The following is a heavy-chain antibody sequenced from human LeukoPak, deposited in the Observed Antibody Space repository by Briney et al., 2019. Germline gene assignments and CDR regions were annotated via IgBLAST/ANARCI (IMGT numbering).Heavy chain of an antibody. J-gene: IGHJ5*02. CDR1: GGSFSGYY. CDR2: INHSGST. V-gene: IGHV4-34*01. D-gene: IGHD2-2*01. Sequence: SETLSLTCAVYGGSFSGYYWSWIRQPPGKGLEWIGEINHSGSTNYNPSLKSRVTISVDTSKNQFSLKLSSVTAADTAVYYCARLLVVPAALTGNWFDPWGQGTLVTVSS. CDR3: ARLLVVPAALTGNWFDP.